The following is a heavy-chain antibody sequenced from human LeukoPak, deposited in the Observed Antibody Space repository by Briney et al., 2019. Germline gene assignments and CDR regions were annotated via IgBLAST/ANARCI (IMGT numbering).Heavy chain of an antibody. J-gene: IGHJ3*02. CDR1: GFTFSSYA. V-gene: IGHV3-30*04. Sequence: GGSLRLSCAASGFTFSSYAMHWVRQAPGKGLEWVAVISYDGSNKYYADSVKGRFTISRDNSKKTLYMQMNSLRPEDTAVYYCAKDGKMIVVLFGAFDIWGRGTMVTVSS. D-gene: IGHD3-22*01. CDR3: AKDGKMIVVLFGAFDI. CDR2: ISYDGSNK.